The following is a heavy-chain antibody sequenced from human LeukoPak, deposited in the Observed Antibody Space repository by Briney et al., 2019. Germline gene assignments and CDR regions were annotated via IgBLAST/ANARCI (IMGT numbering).Heavy chain of an antibody. CDR1: GYTFTSYG. CDR2: IIPIFGTA. CDR3: ARDSGYDWYYFDY. D-gene: IGHD5-12*01. Sequence: ASVKVSCKASGYTFTSYGISWVRQAPGQGLEWMGGIIPIFGTANYAQKFQGRVTITADESTSTAYMELSSLRSEDTAVYYCARDSGYDWYYFDYWGQGTLVTVSS. V-gene: IGHV1-69*13. J-gene: IGHJ4*02.